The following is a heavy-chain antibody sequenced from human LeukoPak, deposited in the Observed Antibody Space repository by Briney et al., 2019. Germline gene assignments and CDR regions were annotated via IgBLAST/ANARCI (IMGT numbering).Heavy chain of an antibody. CDR3: ARDQGSLPSDS. CDR1: GFTFSGYW. V-gene: IGHV3-7*01. CDR2: IRQDGNEK. Sequence: GGSLRLSYAASGFTFSGYWMSWVRQAPGKGLEWVANIRQDGNEKHYVDSVKGRFTISRDNAKNSLFLQMNSLRDEDTAIYYCARDQGSLPSDSWGQGTLVSVSS. J-gene: IGHJ4*02. D-gene: IGHD6-13*01.